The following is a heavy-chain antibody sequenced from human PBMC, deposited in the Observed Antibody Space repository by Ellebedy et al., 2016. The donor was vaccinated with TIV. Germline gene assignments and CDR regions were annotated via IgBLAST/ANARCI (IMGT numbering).Heavy chain of an antibody. CDR2: IYTSGST. Sequence: SETLSLXXTVSGGSISSYYWSWIRQPAGKGLEWIGRIYTSGSTNYNPSLKSRVTMSVDTSKNQFSLKLSSVTAADTAVYYCARGLGYYYYYYMDVWGKGTTVTVSS. CDR3: ARGLGYYYYYYMDV. CDR1: GGSISSYY. D-gene: IGHD7-27*01. V-gene: IGHV4-4*07. J-gene: IGHJ6*03.